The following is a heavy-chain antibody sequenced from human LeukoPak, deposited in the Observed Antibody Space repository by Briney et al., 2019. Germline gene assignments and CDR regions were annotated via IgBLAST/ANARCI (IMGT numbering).Heavy chain of an antibody. D-gene: IGHD5-18*01. V-gene: IGHV3-33*06. CDR3: AKEGSYPFDY. CDR1: GFTFSSYG. J-gene: IGHJ4*02. CDR2: IWYDGSNK. Sequence: WGSLRLSCAASGFTFSSYGRHWVRQAPGKGLEWVAVIWYDGSNKYYADSVKGRFTISRDNSKNTLYLQMNSLRAEDTAVYYCAKEGSYPFDYWGQGTLVTVSS.